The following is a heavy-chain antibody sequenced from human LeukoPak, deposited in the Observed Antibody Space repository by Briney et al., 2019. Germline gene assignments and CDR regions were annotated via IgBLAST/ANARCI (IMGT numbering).Heavy chain of an antibody. CDR2: ISGGGSST. Sequence: PGGSLRLSCAASGFTFSSYATSWVRQAPGKGLEWVSTISGGGSSTYYADSVKGRFTISRDNSKNTLYLQMNSLRAEDTAIYYCAKAILPATILSFNDYWGQGTLVTVSS. V-gene: IGHV3-23*01. CDR3: AKAILPATILSFNDY. CDR1: GFTFSSYA. J-gene: IGHJ4*02. D-gene: IGHD2-2*02.